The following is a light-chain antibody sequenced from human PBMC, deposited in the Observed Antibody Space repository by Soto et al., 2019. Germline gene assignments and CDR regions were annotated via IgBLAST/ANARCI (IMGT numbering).Light chain of an antibody. CDR2: GAS. CDR3: QQYGSSPIT. J-gene: IGKJ5*01. V-gene: IGKV3-20*01. Sequence: EIALTQSPGTLSLSPGERATLAGRARQSVSSSYLAWYQQKPGQAPRVLIYGASSRATGIPDRFSGSGAGTDFTLTISRLEPEDFAVYYCQQYGSSPITFDQGTRLEIK. CDR1: QSVSSSY.